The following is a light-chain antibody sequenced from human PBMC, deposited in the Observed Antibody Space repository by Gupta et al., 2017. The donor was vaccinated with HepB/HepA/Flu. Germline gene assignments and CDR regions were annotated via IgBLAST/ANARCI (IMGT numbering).Light chain of an antibody. CDR1: QSRVHGDGNTY. Sequence: VVLTQSRLSLPVSPDQPASISCRASQSRVHGDGNTYLNWFQQRPGQSPRRLIYKGSDRDSGVPNRFSGSGSGTDFTLRISRVEAEDVGVYYCRQAKQWPYTFGQGTKMEIK. CDR2: KGS. CDR3: RQAKQWPYT. J-gene: IGKJ2*01. V-gene: IGKV2-30*02.